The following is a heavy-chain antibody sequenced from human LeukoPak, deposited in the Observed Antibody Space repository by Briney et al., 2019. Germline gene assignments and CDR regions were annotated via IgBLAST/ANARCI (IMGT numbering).Heavy chain of an antibody. D-gene: IGHD5-24*01. CDR3: AKDIKDGYTNWYFDL. Sequence: PGGSLRLSCAASGFTFDDYGMSWVRQAPGKGLEWVSAISGSGGSTYYADSVKGRFTISRDNSKNTLYLQMNSLRAEDTAVYYCAKDIKDGYTNWYFDLWGRGTLVTVSS. CDR2: ISGSGGST. V-gene: IGHV3-23*01. J-gene: IGHJ2*01. CDR1: GFTFDDYG.